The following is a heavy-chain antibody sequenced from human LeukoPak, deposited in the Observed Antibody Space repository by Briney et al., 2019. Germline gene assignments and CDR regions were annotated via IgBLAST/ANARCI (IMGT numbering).Heavy chain of an antibody. Sequence: PGRSLRLSCAVSGFTFSSYGMHWVRQAPGKGLEWVGRIKSKIEGGTTDYAAPVKGRFTISRHDSKNTLYLQMNSLKTEDTAVYYCTTGNVEHLPNDAFDIWGQGTMVTVSS. CDR3: TTGNVEHLPNDAFDI. CDR2: IKSKIEGGTT. CDR1: GFTFSSYG. V-gene: IGHV3-15*01. J-gene: IGHJ3*02.